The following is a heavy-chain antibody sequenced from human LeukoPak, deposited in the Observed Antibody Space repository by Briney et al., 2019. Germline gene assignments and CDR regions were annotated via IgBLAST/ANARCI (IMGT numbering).Heavy chain of an antibody. CDR2: IYTSGST. J-gene: IGHJ4*02. V-gene: IGHV4-61*02. D-gene: IGHD1/OR15-1a*01. CDR1: GGSISSGSYY. Sequence: PSETLSLTCTVSGGSISSGSYYWSWIRQPAGKGLEWIGRIYTSGSTNYNPSLKSRVTISVDTSKNQFSLKLSSVTGADTAVYYCARGGGTQGANDYWGQGTLVTVSS. CDR3: ARGGGTQGANDY.